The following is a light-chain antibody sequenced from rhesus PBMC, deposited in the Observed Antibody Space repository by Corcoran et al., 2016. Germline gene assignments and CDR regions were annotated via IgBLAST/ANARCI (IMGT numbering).Light chain of an antibody. J-gene: IGKJ2*01. CDR1: QGISSY. CDR3: LQHNSYPYS. V-gene: IGKV1-28*03. CDR2: DAS. Sequence: DIQMTQSPSSLSASVGDTVTITCRASQGISSYLNWFQQKPGKAPNLLLYDASSLESGVPSRFSGSGSGTDFTLTISSLQPEDFAAYYCLQHNSYPYSFGQGTKVEIK.